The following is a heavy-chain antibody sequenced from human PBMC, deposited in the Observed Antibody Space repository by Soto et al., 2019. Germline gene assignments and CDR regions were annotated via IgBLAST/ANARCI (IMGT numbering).Heavy chain of an antibody. J-gene: IGHJ4*02. V-gene: IGHV4-4*02. D-gene: IGHD6-13*01. Sequence: QVQLQESGPGLVKPSGTLSLTCAVSGVSISSHDWWTWVRQPPGKGLEWIGESHQSGNTNYNSSRESRVTISVDKCKNQFSLKLTSVTVADTAGYYCATRDSGRFYWGQGTVVTVSS. CDR2: SHQSGNT. CDR1: GVSISSHDW. CDR3: ATRDSGRFY.